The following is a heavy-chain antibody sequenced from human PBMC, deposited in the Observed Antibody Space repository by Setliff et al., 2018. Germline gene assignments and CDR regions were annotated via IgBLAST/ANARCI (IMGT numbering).Heavy chain of an antibody. D-gene: IGHD3-10*02. CDR2: ISSNGGRL. V-gene: IGHV3-64*01. Sequence: GGSLRLSCAASGFNFFSYAMHWVRQAPGKGLEYVSAISSNGGRLSYANSVKGRFTISRDVSTNTLYLQMGSLRVEDTAVYYCMTDMCCGAPVFFYYGTDVWGQGTTVTVSS. J-gene: IGHJ6*02. CDR1: GFNFFSYA. CDR3: MTDMCCGAPVFFYYGTDV.